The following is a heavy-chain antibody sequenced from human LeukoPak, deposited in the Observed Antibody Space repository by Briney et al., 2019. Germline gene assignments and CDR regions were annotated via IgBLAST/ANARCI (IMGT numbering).Heavy chain of an antibody. CDR3: AGDDSSGYFFDF. V-gene: IGHV4-59*01. CDR2: VHYSGTA. D-gene: IGHD3-22*01. Sequence: PSETLSLTCTVSDGSITNYDWSWVRQPPGKGLEFIGHVHYSGTANYNPSLRSRVTISIDTSKEHFFLKLKSVTAADTAMYFCAGDDSSGYFFDFWGQGTLVTVSS. J-gene: IGHJ4*02. CDR1: DGSITNYD.